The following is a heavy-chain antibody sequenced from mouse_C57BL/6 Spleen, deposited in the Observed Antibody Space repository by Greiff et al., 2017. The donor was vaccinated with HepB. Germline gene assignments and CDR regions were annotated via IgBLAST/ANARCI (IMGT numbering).Heavy chain of an antibody. J-gene: IGHJ3*01. V-gene: IGHV14-4*01. CDR2: IDPENGDT. CDR1: GFNIKDDY. CDR3: TTEIAY. Sequence: EVQRVESGAELVRPGASVKLSCTASGFNIKDDYMHWVKQRPEQGLEWIGWIDPENGDTEYASKFQGKATITADTSSNTAYLQLSSLTSEDTAVYYCTTEIAYWGQGTLVTVSA.